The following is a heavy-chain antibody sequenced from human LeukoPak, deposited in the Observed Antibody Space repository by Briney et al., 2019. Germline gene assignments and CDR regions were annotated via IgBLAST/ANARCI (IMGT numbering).Heavy chain of an antibody. CDR3: ARLTLGCSSTSCYA. CDR1: GFTSITYI. V-gene: IGHV3-48*01. J-gene: IGHJ4*02. CDR2: ISRRSSTK. D-gene: IGHD2-2*01. Sequence: GGALRLSRADSGFTSITYIMKAVCQAPGKGLERVSYISRRSSTKYYTDSLRSGFTLSPDNAKNSLYLQMNSLRAEDTAVYYCARLTLGCSSTSCYAGGQGTLVTVSS.